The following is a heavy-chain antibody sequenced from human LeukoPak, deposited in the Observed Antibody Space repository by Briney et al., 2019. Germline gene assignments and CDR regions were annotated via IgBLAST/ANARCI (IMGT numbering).Heavy chain of an antibody. D-gene: IGHD3-3*01. J-gene: IGHJ3*02. V-gene: IGHV5-51*01. CDR1: GYSFTSYW. Sequence: GGSLKISCKGSGYSFTSYWIGWVRQMPGKGLEWMGIIYPGDSDTRYSPSFQGQVTISADKSISTAYLQWSSLKASDTAMYYCARTGIIPIFGVVIKVDAFDIWGQGTMVTVSS. CDR2: IYPGDSDT. CDR3: ARTGIIPIFGVVIKVDAFDI.